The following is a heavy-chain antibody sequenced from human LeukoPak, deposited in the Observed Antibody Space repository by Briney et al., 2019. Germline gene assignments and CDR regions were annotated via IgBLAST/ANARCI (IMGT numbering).Heavy chain of an antibody. V-gene: IGHV1-8*01. CDR1: GYTFTSYG. CDR3: ARGGAVAGHNRFDP. D-gene: IGHD6-13*01. CDR2: MNPNKGNT. Sequence: ASVKVSCKASGYTFTSYGINWVRQATGQGLEWMGWMNPNKGNTGYAQNFQGRVTMTRDTSISTAYMELSSLRFEDTAIYNCARGGAVAGHNRFDPWGQGTLVTVSS. J-gene: IGHJ5*02.